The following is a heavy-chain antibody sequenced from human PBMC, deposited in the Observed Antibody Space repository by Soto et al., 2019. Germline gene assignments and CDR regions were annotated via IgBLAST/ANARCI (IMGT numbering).Heavy chain of an antibody. D-gene: IGHD3-22*01. CDR3: ARDLAYDSSASGAFDI. Sequence: AAVQVTFKASGCTLISYGLSGLRQARGRGLEWMGWISAYNGNTNYAQKLQGRVTMTTDTSTSTAYMELRSLRSDDTAVYYCARDLAYDSSASGAFDIWGQGTMVTVSS. CDR2: ISAYNGNT. V-gene: IGHV1-18*04. J-gene: IGHJ3*02. CDR1: GCTLISYG.